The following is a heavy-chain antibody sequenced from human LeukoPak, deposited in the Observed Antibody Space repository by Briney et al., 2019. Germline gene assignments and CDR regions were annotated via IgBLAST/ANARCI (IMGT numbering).Heavy chain of an antibody. D-gene: IGHD1-26*01. V-gene: IGHV3-23*01. CDR1: GFTFSNYA. CDR2: ISGSGIST. J-gene: IGHJ4*02. CDR3: AKDQTWEPPHYFDS. Sequence: GGSLRLSCAASGFTFSNYAMSWVRPAPGKGLEWVSGISGSGISTSYADSAKGRFTISRDNSKNTRYLQMNSLRAEDTAVYYWAKDQTWEPPHYFDSWGQGTLVTVTS.